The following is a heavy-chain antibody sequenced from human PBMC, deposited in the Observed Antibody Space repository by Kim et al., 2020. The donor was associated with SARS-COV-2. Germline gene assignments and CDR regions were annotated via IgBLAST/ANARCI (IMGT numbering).Heavy chain of an antibody. Sequence: LSLTCAASGFTFSSYSMNWVRQAPGKGLEWVSYISSSSSTIYYADSVKGRFTISRDNAKNSLYLQMNSLRAEDTAVYYCARERLGEDYYDRGSTFDIWGQGTMVTVSS. CDR2: ISSSSSTI. CDR1: GFTFSSYS. V-gene: IGHV3-48*04. J-gene: IGHJ3*02. D-gene: IGHD3-22*01. CDR3: ARERLGEDYYDRGSTFDI.